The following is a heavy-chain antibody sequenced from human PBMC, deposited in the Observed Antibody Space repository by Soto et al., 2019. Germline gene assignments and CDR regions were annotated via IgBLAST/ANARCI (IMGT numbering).Heavy chain of an antibody. CDR3: ARVGTLYAMDV. CDR1: GFTFRDYY. Sequence: QVQLVESGGGLVKPGESLRLSCAASGFTFRDYYMTWIRQAPGKGLEWVSYISSGGSPANDAGSVKGRFTISRDNAKNSLYLQMDSLRAEDTAVYYCARVGTLYAMDVWGQGTTVIVSS. CDR2: ISSGGSPA. J-gene: IGHJ6*02. D-gene: IGHD1-26*01. V-gene: IGHV3-11*06.